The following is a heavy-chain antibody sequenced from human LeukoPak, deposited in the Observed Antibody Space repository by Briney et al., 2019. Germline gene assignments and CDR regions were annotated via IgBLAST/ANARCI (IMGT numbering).Heavy chain of an antibody. CDR3: ARRGGGSSSDFDY. CDR2: IYPGDSDT. CDR1: GYSFTSYW. Sequence: GESLKISCKAAGYSFTSYWIGWVRQMPGEGLEWMGIIYPGDSDTRYSPSFQGQVTISADKSISTAYLQWSSLKASDTAMYYCARRGGGSSSDFDYWGQGTLVTVSS. J-gene: IGHJ4*02. V-gene: IGHV5-51*01. D-gene: IGHD2-15*01.